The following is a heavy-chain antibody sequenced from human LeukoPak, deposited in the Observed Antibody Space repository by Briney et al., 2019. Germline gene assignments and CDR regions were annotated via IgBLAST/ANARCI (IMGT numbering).Heavy chain of an antibody. CDR2: INSDGSST. Sequence: SGGSLRLSCVASGFTFSSYWMHWVRQAPGKGLVWVSRINSDGSSTSYADSVKGRFTISRDNAKNTLYLQMNSLRAEDTAVYYCASPLAAYYYDSSGYYYRYWGQGTLVTVSS. D-gene: IGHD3-22*01. CDR3: ASPLAAYYYDSSGYYYRY. J-gene: IGHJ4*02. CDR1: GFTFSSYW. V-gene: IGHV3-74*01.